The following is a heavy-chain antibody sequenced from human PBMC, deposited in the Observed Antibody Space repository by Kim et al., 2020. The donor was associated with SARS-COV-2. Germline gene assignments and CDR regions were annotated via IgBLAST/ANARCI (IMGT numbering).Heavy chain of an antibody. CDR2: IYSGGST. D-gene: IGHD4-17*01. Sequence: GGSLRLSCAASGFTVSSNYMSWVRQAPGKGLEWVSVIYSGGSTYYADSVKGRFTISRDNSKNTLYLQMNSLRAEDTAVYYCAREKPDYEDGNAFDIWGQGTMVTVSS. V-gene: IGHV3-53*01. CDR1: GFTVSSNY. CDR3: AREKPDYEDGNAFDI. J-gene: IGHJ3*02.